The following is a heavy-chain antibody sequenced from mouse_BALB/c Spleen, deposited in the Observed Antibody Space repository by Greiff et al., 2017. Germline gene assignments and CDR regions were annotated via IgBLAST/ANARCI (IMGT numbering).Heavy chain of an antibody. V-gene: IGHV1-54*01. Sequence: VHLVESGAELVRPGTSVKVSCKASGYAFTNYLMEWVKQRPGQGLEWIGVINPGSGGTNYNEKFKGKATLTADKSSSTAYMHLSSLTSDDSAVYFYARKGFVITGGAMDYWGQGTSVTVSS. J-gene: IGHJ4*01. CDR3: ARKGFVITGGAMDY. D-gene: IGHD2-4*01. CDR2: INPGSGGT. CDR1: GYAFTNYL.